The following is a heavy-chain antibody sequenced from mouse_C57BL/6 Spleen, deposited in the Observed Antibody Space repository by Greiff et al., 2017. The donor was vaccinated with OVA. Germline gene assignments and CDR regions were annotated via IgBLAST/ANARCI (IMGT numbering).Heavy chain of an antibody. Sequence: EVQLVESGGGLVKPGGSLKLSCAASGFTFSSYAMSWVRQTPEKRLEWVATISDGGSYTYYPDNVKGRFTISRENAKNNLYLQMSHLKSEDTAMYYCARYYYGSSPWFAYWGQGTLVTVSA. CDR2: ISDGGSYT. D-gene: IGHD1-1*01. V-gene: IGHV5-4*01. CDR1: GFTFSSYA. J-gene: IGHJ3*01. CDR3: ARYYYGSSPWFAY.